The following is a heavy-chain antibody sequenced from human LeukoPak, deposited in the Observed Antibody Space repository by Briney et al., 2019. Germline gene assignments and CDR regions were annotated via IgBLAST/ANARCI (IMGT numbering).Heavy chain of an antibody. CDR1: GFTFSGSA. D-gene: IGHD1-7*01. Sequence: GGSLRLSCAASGFTFSGSAMHWVRQASGKGLEWVGRIRSKANSYATAYAASVKGRFTTSRDDSKNTAYLQMNSLKTEDTAVYYCTRHGNSGDYWGQGALVTVSS. V-gene: IGHV3-73*01. CDR2: IRSKANSYAT. J-gene: IGHJ4*02. CDR3: TRHGNSGDY.